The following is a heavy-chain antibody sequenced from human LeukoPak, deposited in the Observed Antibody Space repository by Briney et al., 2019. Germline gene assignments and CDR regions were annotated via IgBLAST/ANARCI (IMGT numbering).Heavy chain of an antibody. D-gene: IGHD3-3*01. CDR3: AREPQDYDFWSGYYYYYYGMDV. CDR2: ISAYNGNT. Sequence: ASVKVSCKASGYTFTSYGISWVRQAPGQGLEWMGWISAYNGNTNYAQKLQGRVTMTTDTSTSTAYMELRSLRSDDTAVYYCAREPQDYDFWSGYYYYYYGMDVWGQETTVTVSS. J-gene: IGHJ6*02. V-gene: IGHV1-18*01. CDR1: GYTFTSYG.